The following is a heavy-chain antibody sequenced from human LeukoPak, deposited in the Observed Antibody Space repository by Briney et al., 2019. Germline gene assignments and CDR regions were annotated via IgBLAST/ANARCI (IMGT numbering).Heavy chain of an antibody. Sequence: GGSLRLSCVASGFTFSNYGMLWVRQAPGKGLEWVAFIQYEGKNKDYAEAVKGRFTISSDNSKNTLFLQMNNLTAEDTALYYCAKGYWVLRKGFDSWGQGTLVTVSS. D-gene: IGHD2-15*01. CDR3: AKGYWVLRKGFDS. V-gene: IGHV3-30*02. CDR2: IQYEGKNK. CDR1: GFTFSNYG. J-gene: IGHJ4*02.